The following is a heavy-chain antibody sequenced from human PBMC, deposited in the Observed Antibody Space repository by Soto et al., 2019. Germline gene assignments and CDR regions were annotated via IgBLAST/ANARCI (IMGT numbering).Heavy chain of an antibody. V-gene: IGHV1-69*06. CDR3: ARDPDGLRSEAFDI. J-gene: IGHJ3*02. D-gene: IGHD3-3*01. CDR2: IIPIFGTA. CDR1: GGTFSSYA. Sequence: QVQLVQSAAEVKKPGSSVKVSCKASGGTFSSYAISWVRQAPGQGLEWMGGIIPIFGTANYAQKFQGRVTITADKSTSTAYMELSSLRSEDTAVYYCARDPDGLRSEAFDIWGQGTMVTVSS.